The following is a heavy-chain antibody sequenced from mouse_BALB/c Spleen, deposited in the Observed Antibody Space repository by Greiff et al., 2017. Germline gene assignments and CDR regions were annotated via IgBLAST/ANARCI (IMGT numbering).Heavy chain of an antibody. CDR3: ARENYGSSWDY. CDR1: GFTFSSYG. CDR2: INSNGGST. J-gene: IGHJ2*01. D-gene: IGHD1-1*01. V-gene: IGHV5-6-3*01. Sequence: EVKLVESGGGLVQPGGSLKLSCAASGFTFSSYGMSWVRQTPDKRLELVATINSNGGSTYYPDSVKGRFTISRDNAKNTLYRQMSSLKSEDTAMYYCARENYGSSWDYWGQGTTLTVSS.